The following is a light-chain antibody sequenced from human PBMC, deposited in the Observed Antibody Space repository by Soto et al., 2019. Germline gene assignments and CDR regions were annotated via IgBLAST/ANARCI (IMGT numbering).Light chain of an antibody. J-gene: IGKJ1*01. CDR3: QQYSSWPWT. V-gene: IGKV3-15*01. Sequence: EIVMTQSPATLSVSPGERATLPCRASQSVTSNLAWYQQKPGQAPRFLIAWYQQKPGQAPRLLIYGASTRATGIPARFSGSGSGTEFTLTISSLQSEDFAVYYCQQYSSWPWTFGQGTKVDIK. CDR2: GAS. CDR1: QSVTSN.